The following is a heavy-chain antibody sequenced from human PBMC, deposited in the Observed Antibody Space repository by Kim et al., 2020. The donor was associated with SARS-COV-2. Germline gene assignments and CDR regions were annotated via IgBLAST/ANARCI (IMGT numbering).Heavy chain of an antibody. V-gene: IGHV5-51*01. CDR2: IYPGDADP. Sequence: GESLQISCEGSGYKFTNYWLAWVRQLPGKGLEWMGIIYPGDADPKYSPSFQGQVTISADESSNTAYLQWSSLQASDTAMYFCARHQTADRKKRITRFGVVFSGDAFDLWGQGTKVIVSS. CDR3: ARHQTADRKKRITRFGVVFSGDAFDL. J-gene: IGHJ3*01. D-gene: IGHD3-3*01. CDR1: GYKFTNYW.